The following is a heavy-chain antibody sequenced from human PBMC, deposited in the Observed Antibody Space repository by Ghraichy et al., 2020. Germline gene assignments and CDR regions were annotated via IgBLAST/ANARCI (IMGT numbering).Heavy chain of an antibody. J-gene: IGHJ4*02. CDR2: ISGSGGST. V-gene: IGHV3-23*01. CDR1: GFTFSSYA. D-gene: IGHD3-10*01. Sequence: GGSLRLSCAASGFTFSSYAMSWVRQAPGKGLEWVSAISGSGGSTYYADSVKGRFTISRDNSKNTLYLQMNSLRAEDTAVYYCATAVSPRITMVQGVIPHDYWGQGTLVTVSS. CDR3: ATAVSPRITMVQGVIPHDY.